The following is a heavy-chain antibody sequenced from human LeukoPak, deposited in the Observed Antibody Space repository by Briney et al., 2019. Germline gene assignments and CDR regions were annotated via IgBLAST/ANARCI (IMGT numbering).Heavy chain of an antibody. D-gene: IGHD3-10*01. Sequence: ASETLSLTCTVSAGSISPYYWTWIRQPPGKGLEWIGYISYSGGTNYNPSLKSRVTISVDTSKNQFSLNLSSVTAADTAVYYCARVESSYFGSGRKYFDHWGQGTLVTVSS. V-gene: IGHV4-59*01. CDR2: ISYSGGT. CDR1: AGSISPYY. CDR3: ARVESSYFGSGRKYFDH. J-gene: IGHJ4*02.